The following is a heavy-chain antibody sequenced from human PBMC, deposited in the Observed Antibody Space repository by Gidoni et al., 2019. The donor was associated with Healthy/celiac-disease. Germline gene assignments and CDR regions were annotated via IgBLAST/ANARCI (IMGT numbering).Heavy chain of an antibody. D-gene: IGHD3-22*01. CDR2: ISSSRSTI. CDR1: GCPFSSYS. Sequence: EVQLAESGGGWVPSGASLSLSCAASGCPFSSYSMNWVRQAPGKGMEWVSYISSSRSTIYYADSVKGRFTISRDKARNSLYLEMNSLRAEDTAVYYCARNDRYDSSAYWDYWGQGTLVTVSS. CDR3: ARNDRYDSSAYWDY. J-gene: IGHJ4*02. V-gene: IGHV3-48*01.